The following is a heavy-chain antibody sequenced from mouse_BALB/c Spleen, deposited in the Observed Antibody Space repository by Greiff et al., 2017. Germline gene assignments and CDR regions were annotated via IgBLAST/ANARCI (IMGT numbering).Heavy chain of an antibody. Sequence: VQLKQSGPELVKPGASVKISCKASGYSFTGYFMNWVKQSHGKSLEWIGRINPYNGDTFYNQKFKGKATLTVDKSSSTAHMELLSLTSEDSAVYYCGGNYRYDEVSYAMDYWGQGTSVTISS. CDR2: INPYNGDT. V-gene: IGHV1-37*01. J-gene: IGHJ4*01. D-gene: IGHD2-14*01. CDR1: GYSFTGYF. CDR3: GGNYRYDEVSYAMDY.